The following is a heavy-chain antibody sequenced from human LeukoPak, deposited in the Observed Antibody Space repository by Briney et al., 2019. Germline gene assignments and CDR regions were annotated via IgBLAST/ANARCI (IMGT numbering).Heavy chain of an antibody. CDR3: ARGPYDFWSGYPNDY. Sequence: SETLSLTCTVSGYSISSGYYWGWIRQSPGKGLEWIGSSYHTGSTYYNPSLKSRVTISIDTSKNQFSLKLSSVTAADTALYYCARGPYDFWSGYPNDYWGQGTLVTVYS. V-gene: IGHV4-38-2*02. CDR1: GYSISSGYY. D-gene: IGHD3-3*01. J-gene: IGHJ4*02. CDR2: SYHTGST.